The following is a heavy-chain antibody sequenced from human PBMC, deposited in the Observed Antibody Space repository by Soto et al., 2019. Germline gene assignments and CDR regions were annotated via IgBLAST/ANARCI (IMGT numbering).Heavy chain of an antibody. Sequence: QVQLVESGGGVVQPGRSLRLSCAASGFTFSSYGMHWVRQAPGKGLEWVAFISYGGSNEDYADSVKGRFAISRDNSKTMLYLQMNGLRVEDTAVYYCAKGYGGQQLTRGDAFDFWGQGTMVTVSS. CDR3: AKGYGGQQLTRGDAFDF. CDR2: ISYGGSNE. D-gene: IGHD6-13*01. J-gene: IGHJ3*01. CDR1: GFTFSSYG. V-gene: IGHV3-30*18.